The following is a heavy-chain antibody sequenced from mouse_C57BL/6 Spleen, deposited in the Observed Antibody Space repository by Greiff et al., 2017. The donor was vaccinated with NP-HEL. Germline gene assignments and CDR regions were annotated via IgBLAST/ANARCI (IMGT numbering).Heavy chain of an antibody. D-gene: IGHD2-3*01. J-gene: IGHJ1*03. CDR1: GYTFTSYW. Sequence: QVQLQQPGAELVRPGSSVKLSCKASGYTFTSYWMHWVKQRPIQGLEWIGNIDPSDSETHYNQKFKDKATLTVDKYSSTAYMQLSSLTSEDSAVYYCARSVYDGYYEYFDVWGTGTTVTVSS. CDR2: IDPSDSET. V-gene: IGHV1-52*01. CDR3: ARSVYDGYYEYFDV.